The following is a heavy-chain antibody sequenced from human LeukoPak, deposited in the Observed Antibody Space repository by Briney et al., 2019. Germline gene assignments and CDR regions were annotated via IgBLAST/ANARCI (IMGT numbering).Heavy chain of an antibody. V-gene: IGHV3-33*01. CDR2: IWCDRSSK. CDR3: ARSGWYDSYYSDS. D-gene: IGHD6-19*01. J-gene: IGHJ4*02. CDR1: GFTFSSYG. Sequence: GRSLRLSCAASGFTFSSYGMHWVRQAPGKGLEWVSVIWCDRSSKYYADSVKGRLTISRDNAKNTLYLQMNSLRAEDTAVYYCARSGWYDSYYSDSWGQGTLVTVSS.